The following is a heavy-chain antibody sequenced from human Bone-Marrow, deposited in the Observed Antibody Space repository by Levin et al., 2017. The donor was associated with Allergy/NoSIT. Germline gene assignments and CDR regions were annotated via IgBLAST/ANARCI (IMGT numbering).Heavy chain of an antibody. CDR1: GGSFSGSY. CDR2: INHSGST. D-gene: IGHD2-15*01. Sequence: SQTLSLTCAVYGGSFSGSYWSWIRQPPEKGLEWIGEINHSGSTSYNPSLKSRVTISVDTSKNQFSLKLSSVTAADTAIYYCARVMGYCGGSRCNRVYYGMDVWGQGTTVTVSS. J-gene: IGHJ6*02. CDR3: ARVMGYCGGSRCNRVYYGMDV. V-gene: IGHV4-34*01.